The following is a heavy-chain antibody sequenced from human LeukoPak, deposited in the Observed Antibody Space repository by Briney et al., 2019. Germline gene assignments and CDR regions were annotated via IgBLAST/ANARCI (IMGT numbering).Heavy chain of an antibody. CDR3: ARAAPPMPYGSGSVVFDY. J-gene: IGHJ4*02. V-gene: IGHV1-18*04. Sequence: GASVKVSCKASGYTFTSYGISWVRQAPGQGLEWMGWISAYNGNTNYAQKLQGRVTMTTYTSTSTAYMELRSLRSDDTAVYYCARAAPPMPYGSGSVVFDYWGQGTLVTVSS. D-gene: IGHD3-10*01. CDR1: GYTFTSYG. CDR2: ISAYNGNT.